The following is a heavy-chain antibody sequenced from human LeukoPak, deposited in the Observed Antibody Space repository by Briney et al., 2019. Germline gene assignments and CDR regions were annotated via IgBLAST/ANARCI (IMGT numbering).Heavy chain of an antibody. CDR3: ARDHYYSSGSFYTDY. CDR1: GLTFSSYG. D-gene: IGHD3-10*01. J-gene: IGHJ4*02. Sequence: PGRSLRLSCEASGLTFSSYGMHWVRQAPGKGLEWVADISYDGRNKFYADSVKGRFTISRDNSKNTLFLQMNSLRAEDTAVYYCARDHYYSSGSFYTDYWGQGTLVTVSS. CDR2: ISYDGRNK. V-gene: IGHV3-30*03.